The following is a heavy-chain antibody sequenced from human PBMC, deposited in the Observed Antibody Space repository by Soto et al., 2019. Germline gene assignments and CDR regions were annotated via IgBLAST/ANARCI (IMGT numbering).Heavy chain of an antibody. Sequence: GGSLRLSCAASGFTFSSYWMSWVRQAPGKGLEWVANIKQDGSEKYYVDSVKGRFTISRDNAKNSLYLQMNSLRAEDTAVYYCARGYGDYSDYYYYGMDVWRQGTTVTVSS. V-gene: IGHV3-7*01. CDR1: GFTFSSYW. CDR2: IKQDGSEK. J-gene: IGHJ6*02. CDR3: ARGYGDYSDYYYYGMDV. D-gene: IGHD4-17*01.